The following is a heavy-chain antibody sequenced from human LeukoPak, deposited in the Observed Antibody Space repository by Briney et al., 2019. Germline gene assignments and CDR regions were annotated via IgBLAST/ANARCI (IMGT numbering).Heavy chain of an antibody. CDR3: AREYSTSSEGDYFDY. V-gene: IGHV4-59*01. D-gene: IGHD6-6*01. CDR1: GASITTYY. Sequence: SETLSLTCTVSGASITTYYWTWIRQPPGKGLEWIGYIYHSGSTNYNPSLKSRVTISLDTSRNQFSPRLSSVTAADTAVYFCAREYSTSSEGDYFDYWGQGSLVTVSS. J-gene: IGHJ4*02. CDR2: IYHSGST.